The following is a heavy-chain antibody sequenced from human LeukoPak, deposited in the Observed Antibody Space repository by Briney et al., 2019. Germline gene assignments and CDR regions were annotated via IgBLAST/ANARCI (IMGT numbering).Heavy chain of an antibody. Sequence: SGGSLRLSCAASGFTVSSNYMTWVRQAPGKGLEWVSVIYSGGTTYYADSVKGRFTISRDNSQNTLYLQMNSLRVEDTAVYYCARTYYCDSGGPDWGQGTLVTVSS. CDR1: GFTVSSNY. D-gene: IGHD3-22*01. CDR2: IYSGGTT. V-gene: IGHV3-66*01. CDR3: ARTYYCDSGGPD. J-gene: IGHJ4*02.